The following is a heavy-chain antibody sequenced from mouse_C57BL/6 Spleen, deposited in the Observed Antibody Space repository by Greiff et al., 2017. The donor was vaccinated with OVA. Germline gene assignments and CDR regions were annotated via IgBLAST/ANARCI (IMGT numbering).Heavy chain of an antibody. V-gene: IGHV1-52*01. J-gene: IGHJ4*01. CDR1: GYTFTSYW. CDR3: ARWGDSSGYPYYAMDY. D-gene: IGHD3-2*02. Sequence: QVHVKQPGAELVRPGSSVKLSCKASGYTFTSYWMHWVKQRPIQGLEWIGNIDPSDSETHYNQKFKDKATLTVDKSSSTAYMQLSSLTSEDSAVYYCARWGDSSGYPYYAMDYWGQGTSVTVSS. CDR2: IDPSDSET.